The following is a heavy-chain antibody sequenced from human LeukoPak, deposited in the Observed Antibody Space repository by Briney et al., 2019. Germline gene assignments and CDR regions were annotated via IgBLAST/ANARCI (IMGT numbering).Heavy chain of an antibody. V-gene: IGHV4-59*01. Sequence: SETLSLTCTVSGAPFSSYYWNLIRQPPGKGLEWIGYIYYSGTTNYNPSLKSRVTISVDTSKNQFSLKLSSVTAADTAVYYCAREGSGGAFDIWGQGTMVTVSS. CDR3: AREGSGGAFDI. D-gene: IGHD3-10*01. CDR1: GAPFSSYY. CDR2: IYYSGTT. J-gene: IGHJ3*02.